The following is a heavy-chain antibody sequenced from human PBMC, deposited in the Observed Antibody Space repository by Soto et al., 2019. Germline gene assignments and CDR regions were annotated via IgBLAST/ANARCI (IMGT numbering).Heavy chain of an antibody. CDR1: GFTFSSYG. D-gene: IGHD2-21*02. Sequence: QVQLAESGGGVVQPGRSLRLSCAASGFTFSSYGMHWVRQAPGKGLEWVAVIWYDGSNKYYADSVKGRFTISRDNSKNTLYLQMNSLRAEDTAVYYCARGGDHGGVDYWGQGTLVTVSS. V-gene: IGHV3-33*01. J-gene: IGHJ4*02. CDR2: IWYDGSNK. CDR3: ARGGDHGGVDY.